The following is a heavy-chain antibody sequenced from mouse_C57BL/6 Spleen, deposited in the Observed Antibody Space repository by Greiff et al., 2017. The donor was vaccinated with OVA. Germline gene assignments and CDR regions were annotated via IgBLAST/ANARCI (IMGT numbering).Heavy chain of an antibody. CDR2: IYPGDGDT. CDR1: GYAFSSSW. J-gene: IGHJ3*01. Sequence: QVQLKQSGPELVKPGASVKISCKASGYAFSSSWMNWVKQRPGKGLEWIGRIYPGDGDTNYNGKFKGKATLTADKSSSTAYMQLSSLTSEDSAVYFCARGNDPRGFAYWGQGTLVTVSA. V-gene: IGHV1-82*01. CDR3: ARGNDPRGFAY.